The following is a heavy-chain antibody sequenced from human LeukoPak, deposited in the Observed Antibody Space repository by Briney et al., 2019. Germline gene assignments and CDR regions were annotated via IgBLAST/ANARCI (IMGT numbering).Heavy chain of an antibody. J-gene: IGHJ4*02. CDR1: GGSISSGGYY. V-gene: IGHV4-31*03. CDR2: IYYSGST. Sequence: SETLSLTCTVSGGSISSGGYYWSWIRQHPGKGLEWIGYIYYSGSTYYNASLKSRVTISVDTSKNQFSLKLTSVTAADTAVYYCARQDTITTPGIDYWGQGTPVTVSS. CDR3: ARQDTITTPGIDY. D-gene: IGHD3-3*01.